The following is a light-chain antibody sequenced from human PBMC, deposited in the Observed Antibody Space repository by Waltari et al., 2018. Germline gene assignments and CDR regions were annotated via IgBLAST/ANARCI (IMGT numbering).Light chain of an antibody. J-gene: IGKJ1*01. Sequence: NVLTQSPGTLSLSPGESATLSCRASQNVGRSLVWYQQKPGQAPRLLSYDTSTRATGIPDRFSGSGSGTDFSLTIARLEPEDFAVYYCQHNVRLPVTFGQGTKVEI. V-gene: IGKV3-20*01. CDR2: DTS. CDR1: QNVGRS. CDR3: QHNVRLPVT.